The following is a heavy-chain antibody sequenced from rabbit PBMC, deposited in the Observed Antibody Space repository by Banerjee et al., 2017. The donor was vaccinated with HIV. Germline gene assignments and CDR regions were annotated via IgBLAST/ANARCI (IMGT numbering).Heavy chain of an antibody. V-gene: IGHV1S45*01. D-gene: IGHD1-1*01. CDR3: ARWGSGWNLNL. CDR2: INTSSGNT. CDR1: GSDISSNA. Sequence: QEQLVESGGGLVQPEGSLTLTCKASGSDISSNAMCWVRQAPGKGLEWIGCINTSSGNTGYASWAKGRFTISKTSSTTVTLQMTSLTAADTATYFCARWGSGWNLNLWGPGTLVTVS. J-gene: IGHJ4*01.